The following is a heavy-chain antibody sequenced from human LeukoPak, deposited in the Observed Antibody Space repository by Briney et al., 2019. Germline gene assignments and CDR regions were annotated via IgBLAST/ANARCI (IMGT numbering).Heavy chain of an antibody. Sequence: ASVKVSCKASGYTFTSYGISWVRQAPGQGLEWMGWINTNTGNPTYAQGFTGRFVFSLDTSVSTAYLQISSLKAEDTAVYYCARTVGSSWSTRFWSNDYYYYYYGMDVWGQGTTVTVSS. J-gene: IGHJ6*02. V-gene: IGHV7-4-1*02. CDR1: GYTFTSYG. D-gene: IGHD6-13*01. CDR3: ARTVGSSWSTRFWSNDYYYYYYGMDV. CDR2: INTNTGNP.